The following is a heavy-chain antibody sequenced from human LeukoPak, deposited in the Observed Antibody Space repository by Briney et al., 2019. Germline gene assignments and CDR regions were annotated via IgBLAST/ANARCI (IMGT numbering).Heavy chain of an antibody. Sequence: GGSLRLSCEASGFIVSSYWMLWVRQAPGKGLVWVSRIDDDGSATAYADSVKGRFIISRDDAKNTVYLQMNSRRAEDTAMYYCIRSGGWPGFWGQGTLVTVSS. V-gene: IGHV3-74*01. CDR3: IRSGGWPGF. CDR2: IDDDGSAT. J-gene: IGHJ4*02. D-gene: IGHD6-19*01. CDR1: GFIVSSYW.